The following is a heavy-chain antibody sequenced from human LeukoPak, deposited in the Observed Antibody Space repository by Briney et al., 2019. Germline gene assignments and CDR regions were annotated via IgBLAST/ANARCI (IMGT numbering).Heavy chain of an antibody. V-gene: IGHV5-51*01. J-gene: IGHJ5*02. CDR3: ARRDGRYYGSGSYPNWFDP. CDR2: IYPGDSDT. D-gene: IGHD3-10*01. CDR1: GYSFTSYW. Sequence: GESLKISCKGSGYSFTSYWIGWVRQMPGKGLEWMGIIYPGDSDTRYSPSFQGQVTISADKSISTAYLQWTSLKASDTAVYYCARRDGRYYGSGSYPNWFDPWGQGTLVTVSS.